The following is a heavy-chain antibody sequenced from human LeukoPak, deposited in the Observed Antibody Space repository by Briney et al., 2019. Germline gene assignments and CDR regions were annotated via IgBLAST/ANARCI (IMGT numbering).Heavy chain of an antibody. Sequence: ASGKVSCKAAGYTFTGYYIHWVRQAPGQGLEWMGWINPNSGGRKFAQKVQGRVTMTRDTAISTAYMELSRLRSDDTAVYYCARVGAVKVFQNYFDYWGQGTLVTVSS. V-gene: IGHV1-2*02. CDR3: ARVGAVKVFQNYFDY. CDR2: INPNSGGR. CDR1: GYTFTGYY. J-gene: IGHJ4*02. D-gene: IGHD2/OR15-2a*01.